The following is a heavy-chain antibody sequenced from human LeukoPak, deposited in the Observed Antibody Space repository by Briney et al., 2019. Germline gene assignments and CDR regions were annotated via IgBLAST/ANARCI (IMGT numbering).Heavy chain of an antibody. CDR1: GGSFSGYY. CDR2: INHSGST. Sequence: SETLPLTCAVYGGSFSGYYWSWIRQPPGKGLEWIGEINHSGSTNYNPSLKSRVTISVDTSKNQFSLKLSSVTAADTAVYYCARAAPPKYWGQGTLVTVSS. V-gene: IGHV4-34*01. CDR3: ARAAPPKY. J-gene: IGHJ4*02.